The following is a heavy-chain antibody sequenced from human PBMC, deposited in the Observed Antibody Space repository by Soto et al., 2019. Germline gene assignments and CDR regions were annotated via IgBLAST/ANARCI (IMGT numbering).Heavy chain of an antibody. D-gene: IGHD2-21*02. J-gene: IGHJ5*02. V-gene: IGHV4-31*11. Sequence: SETLSLTCAVYGGSFSGYYWSWIRQHPGKGQEWIGYIYYSGSTYYNPSLKSRVTISVDTSKNQFSLKLSSVTAADTAVYYCARATRVVTPDWFDPWGQGTLVTVSS. CDR1: GGSFSGYY. CDR2: IYYSGST. CDR3: ARATRVVTPDWFDP.